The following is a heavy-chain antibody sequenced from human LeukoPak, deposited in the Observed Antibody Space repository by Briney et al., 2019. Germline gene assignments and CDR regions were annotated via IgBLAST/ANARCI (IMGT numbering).Heavy chain of an antibody. CDR2: IYDGGST. J-gene: IGHJ6*03. Sequence: GGSLRLSCAASGFTFSSNDMSWVRQARGKGLEWVSVIYDGGSTYYADSVKGRFTISRDNSKNTLYLQMNSLRAEDTAVYYCARDRGSGITMVRGVIRGYMDVWGKGTTVTVSS. CDR3: ARDRGSGITMVRGVIRGYMDV. V-gene: IGHV3-53*01. CDR1: GFTFSSND. D-gene: IGHD3-10*01.